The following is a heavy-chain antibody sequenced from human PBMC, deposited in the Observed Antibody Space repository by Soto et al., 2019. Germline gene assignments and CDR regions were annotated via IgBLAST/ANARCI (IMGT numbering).Heavy chain of an antibody. CDR1: GFTFSSYG. CDR3: AREGFYYDSSGYYAFDI. D-gene: IGHD3-22*01. V-gene: IGHV3-33*01. J-gene: IGHJ3*02. CDR2: IWYDGSNK. Sequence: PGGSLRLSCAASGFTFSSYGMHWVRQAPGKGLEWVAVIWYDGSNKYYADSVKGRFTISRDNSKNTLYLQMNSLRAEDTAVYYCAREGFYYDSSGYYAFDIWGQGTMVTVSS.